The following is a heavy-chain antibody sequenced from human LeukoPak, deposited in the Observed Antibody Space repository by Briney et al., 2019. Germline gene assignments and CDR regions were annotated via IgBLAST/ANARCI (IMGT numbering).Heavy chain of an antibody. CDR2: IWYDGSNK. J-gene: IGHJ4*02. D-gene: IGHD4-23*01. CDR1: GFTFSGYG. CDR3: ARARTVEPDY. V-gene: IGHV3-33*01. Sequence: GRSLRLSCAASGFTFSGYGMHWVRQAPGKGLEWVAVIWYDGSNKYYADSVKGRFTISRDNSKNTPYLQMNSLRAEDTAVYYCARARTVEPDYWGQGTLVTVSS.